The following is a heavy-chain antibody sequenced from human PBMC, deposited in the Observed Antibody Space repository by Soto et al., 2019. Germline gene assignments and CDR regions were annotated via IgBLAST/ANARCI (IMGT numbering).Heavy chain of an antibody. V-gene: IGHV1-3*01. J-gene: IGHJ4*02. CDR1: GYTFTSYA. CDR3: AGPHFSGGYYCDY. D-gene: IGHD6-25*01. Sequence: QVQLVQSGAEVKKPGASVKVSCKASGYTFTSYAMHWVRQAPGQRLEWMGWINAGNGNTKYSKKFQGRVTITRDTSAMTAYRELSSMRSEDTAVYYCAGPHFSGGYYCDYWGQGTLVAVSS. CDR2: INAGNGNT.